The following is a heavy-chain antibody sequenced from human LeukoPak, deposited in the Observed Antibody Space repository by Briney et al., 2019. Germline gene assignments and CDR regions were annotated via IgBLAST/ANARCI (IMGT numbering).Heavy chain of an antibody. CDR2: ISGGGGST. Sequence: GGSLRLSCAASRYTFSSYAMSWVRQAPGRGLEWVSTISGGGGSTYYSDSVKGRFTISRDNSKNTLYLQVNSLRAEDTAVYYCAKETAYYFDSSGHPDAFDIWGQGTMVTVSS. J-gene: IGHJ3*02. V-gene: IGHV3-23*01. D-gene: IGHD3-22*01. CDR3: AKETAYYFDSSGHPDAFDI. CDR1: RYTFSSYA.